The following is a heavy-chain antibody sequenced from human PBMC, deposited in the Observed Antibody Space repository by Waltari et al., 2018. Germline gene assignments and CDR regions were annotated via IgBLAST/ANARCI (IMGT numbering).Heavy chain of an antibody. CDR3: SWSLDY. CDR2: IKHDGSGI. J-gene: IGHJ4*01. V-gene: IGHV3-7*01. CDR1: GFSFRNSW. Sequence: EVQLVESGGGLVQPGGSLRLSCAASGFSFRNSWMDWVRQGPGKGWEWVANIKHDGSGISYVDSVKGRVTISRDNAKNSLYLQMNSLRAEDTAIYYCSWSLDYLGHGTLVTVSS.